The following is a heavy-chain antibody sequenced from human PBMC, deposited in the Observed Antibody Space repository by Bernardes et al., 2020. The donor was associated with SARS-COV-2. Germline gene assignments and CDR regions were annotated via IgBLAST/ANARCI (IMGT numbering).Heavy chain of an antibody. CDR3: ARDRRRSIAARPSWFDP. CDR1: GYTFTSYG. D-gene: IGHD6-6*01. J-gene: IGHJ5*02. CDR2: ISAYNGNT. V-gene: IGHV1-18*01. Sequence: ASVKVSCKASGYTFTSYGISWVRQAPGQGLEWMGWISAYNGNTNYAQKLQGRVTMTTDTSTSTAYMELRSLRSDDTAVYYCARDRRRSIAARPSWFDPWGQGTLVTVSS.